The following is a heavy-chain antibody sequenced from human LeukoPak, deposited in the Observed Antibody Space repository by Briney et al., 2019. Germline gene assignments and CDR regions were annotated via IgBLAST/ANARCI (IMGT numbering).Heavy chain of an antibody. CDR1: GFTFSSYW. D-gene: IGHD3-9*01. CDR2: INSDGSST. V-gene: IGHV3-74*01. J-gene: IGHJ3*02. Sequence: GGSLRLSCAASGFTFSSYWMHWVRQAPGKGLVWVSRINSDGSSTNYADSVKGRFTISRDNAKNTLYLQMNSPRAEDTAVYYGARVWFRDDGAFDIWGQGTMVTVSS. CDR3: ARVWFRDDGAFDI.